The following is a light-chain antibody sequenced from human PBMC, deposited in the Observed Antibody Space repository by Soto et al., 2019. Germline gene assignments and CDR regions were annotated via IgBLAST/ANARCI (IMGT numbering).Light chain of an antibody. V-gene: IGLV2-14*01. CDR1: IRDVGGYNY. CDR2: EVS. J-gene: IGLJ1*01. CDR3: CSYTRTSTYV. Sequence: QSVLTQPASLSGSPGQSITISCTGTIRDVGGYNYVSWYQHHPGKVPKLMIYEVSNRPSGVSNRLSGSKSGNTASLTISGLQAEDEADYYCCSYTRTSTYVFGTGTRSPS.